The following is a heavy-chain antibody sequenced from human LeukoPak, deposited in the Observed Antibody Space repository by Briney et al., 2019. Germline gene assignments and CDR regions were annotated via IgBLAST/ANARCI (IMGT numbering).Heavy chain of an antibody. D-gene: IGHD2-15*01. V-gene: IGHV5-51*01. J-gene: IGHJ6*02. CDR2: IYPGDSDT. CDR3: ARHGPHEAAGRGGPYYYYGMDV. Sequence: GESLKISCKGSGYSFTSYWIGWVRPMPGKGLEWMGIIYPGDSDTRYSPSFQGQVTISADKSISTAYLQWSSLKASDTAMYYCARHGPHEAAGRGGPYYYYGMDVWGQGTTVTVSS. CDR1: GYSFTSYW.